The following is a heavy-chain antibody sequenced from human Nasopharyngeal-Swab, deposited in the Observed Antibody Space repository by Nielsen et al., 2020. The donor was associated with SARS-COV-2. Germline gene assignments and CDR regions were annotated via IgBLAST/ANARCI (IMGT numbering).Heavy chain of an antibody. CDR3: ARDRCSSTSCYYYYYMDV. J-gene: IGHJ6*03. CDR1: GFTFSSYG. Sequence: GESLKISCAAPGFTFSSYGMHWVRQAPGKGLEWVAVIWYDGSNKYYADSVKGRFTISRDNSKNTLYLQMNSLRAEDTAVYYCARDRCSSTSCYYYYYMDVWGKGTTVTVSS. D-gene: IGHD2-2*01. CDR2: IWYDGSNK. V-gene: IGHV3-33*01.